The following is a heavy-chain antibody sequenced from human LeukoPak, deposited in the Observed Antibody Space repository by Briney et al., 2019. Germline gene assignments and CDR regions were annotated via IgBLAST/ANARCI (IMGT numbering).Heavy chain of an antibody. V-gene: IGHV1-2*02. CDR2: INPNSGGT. Sequence: ASVRVSCKASGYTFTGYYMHWVRQAPGQGLEWMGWINPNSGGTNYAQRFQGRVTITRDTSISTAYMELSRLRSDDTAVYYCATPGGYSSSSPQFDYWGQGTLVTVSS. CDR3: ATPGGYSSSSPQFDY. J-gene: IGHJ4*02. D-gene: IGHD6-13*01. CDR1: GYTFTGYY.